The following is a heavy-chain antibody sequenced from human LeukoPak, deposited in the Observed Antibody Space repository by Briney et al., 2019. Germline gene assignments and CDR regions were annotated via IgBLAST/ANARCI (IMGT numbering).Heavy chain of an antibody. CDR2: IIPIVGIA. CDR1: GGTFSSYT. Sequence: ASVKVSCKASGGTFSSYTISWVRQAPGQGLEWMGRIIPIVGIANYAQKFQGRVTITADKSTSTAYMELSSLRSEDTAVYYCARVESSSSDIDYWGQGTLVTVSS. J-gene: IGHJ4*02. CDR3: ARVESSSSDIDY. V-gene: IGHV1-69*02. D-gene: IGHD6-6*01.